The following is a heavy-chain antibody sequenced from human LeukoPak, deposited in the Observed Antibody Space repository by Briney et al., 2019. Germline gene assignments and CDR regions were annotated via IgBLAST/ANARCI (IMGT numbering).Heavy chain of an antibody. CDR1: GYSFSSYW. Sequence: GESLKISCQGSGYSFSSYWIAWVRQMPGKGLEWMGIIYPGDSDTTYSPSFQGQVTISADKSIGTAYLQWSSLKASDTAMYYCARAGYSSGWFVPFDLWGQGTLVTVSS. CDR2: IYPGDSDT. D-gene: IGHD6-19*01. V-gene: IGHV5-51*01. CDR3: ARAGYSSGWFVPFDL. J-gene: IGHJ4*02.